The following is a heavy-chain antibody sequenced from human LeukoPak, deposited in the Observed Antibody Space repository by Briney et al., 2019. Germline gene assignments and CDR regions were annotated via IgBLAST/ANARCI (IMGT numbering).Heavy chain of an antibody. CDR2: IYYSGST. CDR3: AGSFSSVVVAAPYDY. V-gene: IGHV4-59*08. J-gene: IGHJ4*02. Sequence: SETLSLTCTVSDGSISSHYWSWIRQPPGKGLEWIGYIYYSGSTNYNPSLKSRVTISVDTSKNQFSLKLSSVTAADTAVYYCAGSFSSVVVAAPYDYWGQGTLVTVSS. CDR1: DGSISSHY. D-gene: IGHD2-15*01.